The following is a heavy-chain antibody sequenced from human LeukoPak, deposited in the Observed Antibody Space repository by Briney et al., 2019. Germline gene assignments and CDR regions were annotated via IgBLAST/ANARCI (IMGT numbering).Heavy chain of an antibody. CDR3: ARDSSGWTGAYFDY. CDR1: GFTFSSHW. J-gene: IGHJ4*02. V-gene: IGHV3-7*01. Sequence: GGSLRLSCAASGFTFSSHWMSWVRQAPGKGLEWVANIKQDGSEKYYVDSVKGRFTISRDNAKNSLYLQMNSLRAEDTAVYYCARDSSGWTGAYFDYWGQGTLVTVSS. CDR2: IKQDGSEK. D-gene: IGHD6-19*01.